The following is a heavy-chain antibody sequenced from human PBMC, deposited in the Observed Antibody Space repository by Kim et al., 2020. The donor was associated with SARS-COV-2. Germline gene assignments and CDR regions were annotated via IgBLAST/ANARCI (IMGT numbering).Heavy chain of an antibody. D-gene: IGHD2-21*01. CDR1: GFTFSGCA. J-gene: IGHJ5*02. CDR2: ISGSSART. V-gene: IGHV3-23*01. Sequence: GGSLRLSCRASGFTFSGCAMIWVRQAPGKGLEWISAISGSSARTYYADSVKGRFTVSRDSPRNTVYLQMNNMRAEDTALNYCGKDEGDDFGDQVDTWGQGTLVTVSS. CDR3: GKDEGDDFGDQVDT.